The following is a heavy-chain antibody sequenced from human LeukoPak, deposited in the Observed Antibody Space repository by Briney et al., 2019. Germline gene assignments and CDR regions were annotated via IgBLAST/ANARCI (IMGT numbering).Heavy chain of an antibody. D-gene: IGHD4-11*01. V-gene: IGHV4-39*02. J-gene: IGHJ4*02. CDR3: VRDYSNFVQGD. CDR1: GDSLNNSNYF. CDR2: IYSGGET. Sequence: SETLSLTCTVSGDSLNNSNYFWGWIRQPPGKGLEWIGSIYSGGETHYNPSLNSRVTIFLDTSKNRFSLNLISVTATDTAVYYCVRDYSNFVQGDWGQGTLVTVSS.